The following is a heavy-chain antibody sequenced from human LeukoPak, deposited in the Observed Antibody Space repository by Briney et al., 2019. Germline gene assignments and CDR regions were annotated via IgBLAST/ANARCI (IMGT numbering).Heavy chain of an antibody. J-gene: IGHJ3*02. Sequence: PSGTLSLTCAVSGGSISSSNWWSWVRQPPGKGLEWIGEINHSGSTNYNPSLKSRVTISVDTSKNQFSLKLSSVTAADTAVYYCARGLYYYDSSGYYSDAFDIWGQGTMVTVSS. D-gene: IGHD3-22*01. CDR3: ARGLYYYDSSGYYSDAFDI. V-gene: IGHV4-4*02. CDR2: INHSGST. CDR1: GGSISSSNW.